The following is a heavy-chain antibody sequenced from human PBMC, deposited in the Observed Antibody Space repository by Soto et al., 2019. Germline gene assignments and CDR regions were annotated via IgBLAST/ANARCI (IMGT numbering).Heavy chain of an antibody. CDR3: ARGPSRGFDY. J-gene: IGHJ4*02. V-gene: IGHV4-59*01. Sequence: QVQLQESGPGLVKPSETLSLTCTVSGGSISSYYWSWIRQPPGKGLEWIGYIYYSGSTNYNPSLKSRVTISVDTSKNQFSLKLSSVTAADTAVYYCARGPSRGFDYWGQGTLVTVSS. CDR2: IYYSGST. CDR1: GGSISSYY.